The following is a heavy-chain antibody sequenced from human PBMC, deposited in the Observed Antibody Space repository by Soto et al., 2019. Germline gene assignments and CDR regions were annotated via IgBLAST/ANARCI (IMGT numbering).Heavy chain of an antibody. V-gene: IGHV3-23*01. CDR1: GFTFSSYA. CDR3: ARAQPTYSSSYFDY. Sequence: GGSLRLSCAASGFTFSSYAMSWVRQAPGKGLEWVSTISGSGGNTYYTDSVKGRFTISRDNSKNTLYVHMNSLRAEDTAVYYCARAQPTYSSSYFDYWGQGTLVTVSS. CDR2: ISGSGGNT. D-gene: IGHD3-22*01. J-gene: IGHJ4*02.